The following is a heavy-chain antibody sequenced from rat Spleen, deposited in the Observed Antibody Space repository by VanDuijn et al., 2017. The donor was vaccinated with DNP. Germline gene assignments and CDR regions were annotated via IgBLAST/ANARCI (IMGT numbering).Heavy chain of an antibody. V-gene: IGHV5S10*01. CDR3: TTGGGTGPYYFDY. Sequence: EVQLVESGGGLLQPGRSLKLSCAASGFTFSDYNMAWVRQAPKKGLEWVATIIYDGGGTYYRDSVKGRFTISRDNAKSTLYLQMDSLRSEDTATYYCTTGGGTGPYYFDYWGQGVMVTVSS. J-gene: IGHJ2*01. CDR2: IIYDGGGT. CDR1: GFTFSDYN. D-gene: IGHD4-3*01.